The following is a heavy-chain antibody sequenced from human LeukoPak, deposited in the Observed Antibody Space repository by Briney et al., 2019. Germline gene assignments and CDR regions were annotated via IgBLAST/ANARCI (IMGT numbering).Heavy chain of an antibody. J-gene: IGHJ4*02. Sequence: ASVKVSCKASGYTFTSYYMHWVRQAPGQGLEWMGIINPSGGSTSYAQKFQGRVTMTRDTSTSTVYMELSSLRSEDTAVYYCARDFHYYGLGSYEGGDFDYWGQGTLVTVSS. V-gene: IGHV1-46*01. D-gene: IGHD3-10*01. CDR3: ARDFHYYGLGSYEGGDFDY. CDR1: GYTFTSYY. CDR2: INPSGGST.